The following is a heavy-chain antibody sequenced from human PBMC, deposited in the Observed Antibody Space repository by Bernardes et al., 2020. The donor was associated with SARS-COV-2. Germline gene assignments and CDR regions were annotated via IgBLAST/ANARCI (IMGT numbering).Heavy chain of an antibody. Sequence: GGSLRLSCAASGFTLSSSWMHWVRQVPGQGLVWVSRINSDGRSTSYADSVKGRFMISRDNAKNTLYLQMDSLRAEDTAVYYCGSQGYCTGGTCQYYWGQGTLVTVSS. J-gene: IGHJ4*02. CDR1: GFTLSSSW. CDR2: INSDGRST. V-gene: IGHV3-74*01. D-gene: IGHD2-8*02. CDR3: GSQGYCTGGTCQYY.